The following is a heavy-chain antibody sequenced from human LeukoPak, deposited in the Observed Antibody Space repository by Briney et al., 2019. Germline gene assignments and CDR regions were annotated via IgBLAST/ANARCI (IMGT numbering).Heavy chain of an antibody. CDR1: GYSISSDYY. Sequence: SETLSLTCTVSGYSISSDYYWGWIRPPPGKGLEWIGNIFHNGNTYYDPSLKSRVTMSIDTSKKQFSLKLRTATAADTAVYYCARIEDVTRGYNHAYYFDYWGQGTLVTVSS. J-gene: IGHJ4*02. CDR3: ARIEDVTRGYNHAYYFDY. V-gene: IGHV4-38-2*02. D-gene: IGHD5-18*01. CDR2: IFHNGNT.